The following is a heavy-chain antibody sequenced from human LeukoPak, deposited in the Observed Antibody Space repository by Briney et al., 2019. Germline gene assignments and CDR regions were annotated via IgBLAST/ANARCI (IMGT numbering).Heavy chain of an antibody. CDR1: VYTFTSYD. D-gene: IGHD3-16*01. Sequence: TSVNVSCKSSVYTFTSYDINWVRQATGQGLEWMGWMNPNSRETDFLQKFQGRVNMTRSPSIRTDYMELSSLRSADTAVYYCVRGGGFGVDYWGQGPLVPVSS. J-gene: IGHJ4*02. CDR2: MNPNSRET. V-gene: IGHV1-8*01. CDR3: VRGGGFGVDY.